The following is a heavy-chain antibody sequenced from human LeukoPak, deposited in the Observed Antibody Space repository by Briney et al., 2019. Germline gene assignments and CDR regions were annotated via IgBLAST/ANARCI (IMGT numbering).Heavy chain of an antibody. Sequence: GGSLRLSCLGSGFSFSDYAMSWVRRAPGKGLEWVSAITGSGQTKYYTDSVKGRFTMSRDNSKNTLYLQMNSLRDEDTAEYFCAKESLVVIESYFDNWGQGTLVLVSS. J-gene: IGHJ4*02. D-gene: IGHD3-22*01. V-gene: IGHV3-23*01. CDR2: ITGSGQTK. CDR3: AKESLVVIESYFDN. CDR1: GFSFSDYA.